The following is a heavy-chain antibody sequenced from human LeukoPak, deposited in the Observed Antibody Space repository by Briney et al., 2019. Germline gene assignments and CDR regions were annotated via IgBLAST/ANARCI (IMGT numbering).Heavy chain of an antibody. J-gene: IGHJ4*02. V-gene: IGHV5-51*01. D-gene: IGHD6-13*01. CDR3: ARCRTGYSSSFDY. CDR2: IYPGDSDT. Sequence: GESLKISCKGSGYSFASHWIGWVRQMPGKGLEWMGIIYPGDSDTRYSPSFQGQVTISADKSISTAYLQWSSLKASDTAMYYCARCRTGYSSSFDYWGQGTLVTVSS. CDR1: GYSFASHW.